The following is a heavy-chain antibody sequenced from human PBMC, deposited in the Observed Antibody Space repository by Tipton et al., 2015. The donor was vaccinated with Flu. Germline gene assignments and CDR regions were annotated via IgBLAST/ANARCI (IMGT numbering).Heavy chain of an antibody. Sequence: GSLRLSCTVSGGSINSHYWSWIRQPPGKGLEWIGEINHSGSTNYNPSLKSRVTISVDTSKNQFSLKLSSVTAADTAVYYCARDSSGYSIFFDYWGQGTLVTVSS. D-gene: IGHD3-22*01. CDR1: GGSINSHY. V-gene: IGHV4-34*01. J-gene: IGHJ4*02. CDR2: INHSGST. CDR3: ARDSSGYSIFFDY.